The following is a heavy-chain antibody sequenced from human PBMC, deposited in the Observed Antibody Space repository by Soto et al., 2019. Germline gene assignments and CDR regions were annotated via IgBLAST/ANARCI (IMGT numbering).Heavy chain of an antibody. CDR3: ASGRAVSSRGSFYY. D-gene: IGHD1-20*01. V-gene: IGHV4-4*02. CDR2: IYHSGST. J-gene: IGHJ4*02. Sequence: QVQLQESGPGLVEPSGTLSLTCAVSGGSVSDTNWWSWVSQPPGKGLEWIGEIYHSGSTYYNPSLHSRVTIAVDKSKNQVSLRLNSVTTEDTAVYFCASGRAVSSRGSFYYWGQGTLFTVAS. CDR1: GGSVSDTNW.